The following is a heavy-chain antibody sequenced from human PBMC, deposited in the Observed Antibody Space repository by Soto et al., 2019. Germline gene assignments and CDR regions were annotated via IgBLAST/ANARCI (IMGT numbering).Heavy chain of an antibody. CDR2: IKSKTDGGTT. D-gene: IGHD2-2*03. CDR1: GFTFSNAW. V-gene: IGHV3-15*01. J-gene: IGHJ4*02. Sequence: EVQLVESGGGLVKPGGSLRLSCAASGFTFSNAWMSWVRQAPGKGLEWVGRIKSKTDGGTTDYAEPVKGRFTISRDDSKNTLYLQMNSLKTEDTAVYYCTTDPGYCSRTSCFDYWGQGTLVTVSS. CDR3: TTDPGYCSRTSCFDY.